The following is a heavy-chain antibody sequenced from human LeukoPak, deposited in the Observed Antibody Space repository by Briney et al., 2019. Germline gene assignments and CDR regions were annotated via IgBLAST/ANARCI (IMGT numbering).Heavy chain of an antibody. CDR3: ARVNPGLRYFGY. Sequence: WETLSLTCAVYGGSFSGYYWSWIRQPPGKGLELIGEINHSGSTNYNPSLKSRVTISVDTSKNQFSLKLSSVTAADTAVYYCARVNPGLRYFGYWGQGTLVTVSS. V-gene: IGHV4-34*01. D-gene: IGHD3-9*01. CDR2: INHSGST. CDR1: GGSFSGYY. J-gene: IGHJ4*02.